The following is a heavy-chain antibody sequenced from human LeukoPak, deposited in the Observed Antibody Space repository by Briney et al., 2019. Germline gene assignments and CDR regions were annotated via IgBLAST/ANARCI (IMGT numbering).Heavy chain of an antibody. Sequence: GGSLRLSCAASEFTFSTFWMSWVRQAPGKGLEWVANIKADGSVKHYVDSMEGRFSISRDNARRSLYLQMNSLRAEDTAVYYCVRDSDYQRNSGGRYAHYDALDIWGHGTMVTVSS. CDR2: IKADGSVK. CDR3: VRDSDYQRNSGGRYAHYDALDI. D-gene: IGHD2-21*01. CDR1: EFTFSTFW. J-gene: IGHJ3*02. V-gene: IGHV3-7*01.